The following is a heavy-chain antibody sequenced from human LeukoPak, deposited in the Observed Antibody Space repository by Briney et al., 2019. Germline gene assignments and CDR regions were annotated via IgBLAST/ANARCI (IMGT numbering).Heavy chain of an antibody. D-gene: IGHD3-22*01. CDR2: IYSGGST. CDR1: GFTVSSNY. J-gene: IGHJ4*02. Sequence: PGGSLRLSCAASGFTVSSNYMSWVRQAPRKGLEWVSVIYSGGSTYYADSVKGRFTISRDNSKNTLYLQMNRLRAEDTAVYYCARDFPYDSSGFRPKGDYWGQGTLVTVSS. CDR3: ARDFPYDSSGFRPKGDY. V-gene: IGHV3-53*01.